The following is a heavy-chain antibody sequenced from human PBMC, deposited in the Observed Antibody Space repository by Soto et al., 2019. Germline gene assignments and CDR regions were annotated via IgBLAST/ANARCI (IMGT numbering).Heavy chain of an antibody. CDR3: ASLKWSRGGYYYYGMDV. CDR1: GGTFSSYA. CDR2: IIPIFGTA. Sequence: SVKVSCKASGGTFSSYAISWVRQAPGQGLEWMGGIIPIFGTANYAQKFQGRVTITADESTSTAYMELSSLRSEDTAVYYRASLKWSRGGYYYYGMDVWGQGTTVTVSS. J-gene: IGHJ6*02. V-gene: IGHV1-69*13. D-gene: IGHD2-8*01.